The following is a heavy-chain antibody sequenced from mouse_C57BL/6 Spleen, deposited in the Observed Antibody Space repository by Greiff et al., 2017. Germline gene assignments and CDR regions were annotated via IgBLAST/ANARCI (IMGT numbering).Heavy chain of an antibody. CDR1: GYTFTDYY. Sequence: EVQLQQSGPELVKPGASVKISCKASGYTFTDYYMNWVKQSHGKSLEWIGDINPNNGGTSYNQKFKGKATLTVDKSSSTAYMELRSLTSEDSAVYYCAPYYYGSSSGYWGQGTSVTVSS. V-gene: IGHV1-26*01. CDR2: INPNNGGT. D-gene: IGHD1-1*01. J-gene: IGHJ4*01. CDR3: APYYYGSSSGY.